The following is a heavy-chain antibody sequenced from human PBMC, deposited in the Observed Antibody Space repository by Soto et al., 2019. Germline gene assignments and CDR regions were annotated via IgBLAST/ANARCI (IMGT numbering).Heavy chain of an antibody. CDR3: ATWQGSLNFHY. J-gene: IGHJ4*02. CDR1: GFTFSLYG. CDR2: IWDDGRRE. V-gene: IGHV3-33*01. Sequence: GGSLRLSCAASGFTFSLYGMHWVRQAPGKGLEWVAAIWDDGRREDYADSVKDRLFISRDNSKNTLYLQLDSLRPEDTAVYYCATWQGSLNFHYWGQGTLVTVSS.